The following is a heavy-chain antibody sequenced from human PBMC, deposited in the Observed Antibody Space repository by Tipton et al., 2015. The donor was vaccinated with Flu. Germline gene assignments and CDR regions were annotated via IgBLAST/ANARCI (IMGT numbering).Heavy chain of an antibody. Sequence: TLSLTCAVYGGSFSGYYWSWIRQPPGKGLEWIGEINHSGSTNYNPSLKNRVTISVDTSKNPFSLKLSSVTAADTAVYYCASGFLEWLFPNYYSYYGLDVWGQGTTVTVSS. J-gene: IGHJ6*02. CDR1: GGSFSGYY. V-gene: IGHV4-34*01. D-gene: IGHD3-3*01. CDR3: ASGFLEWLFPNYYSYYGLDV. CDR2: INHSGST.